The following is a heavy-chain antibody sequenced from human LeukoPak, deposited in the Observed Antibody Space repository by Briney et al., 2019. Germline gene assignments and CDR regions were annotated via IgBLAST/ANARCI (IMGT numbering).Heavy chain of an antibody. CDR2: IYYSGST. D-gene: IGHD4-23*01. J-gene: IGHJ4*02. CDR1: GDSISSYY. V-gene: IGHV4-59*01. CDR3: ARMVVVSPAGDSYCFDY. Sequence: SETLSLTCTVSGDSISSYYWSWIRQPPGKGLEWIGYIYYSGSTNYNPSLKSRVTISIDTPKNQFSLKLSSVNAADTSVYYCARMVVVSPAGDSYCFDYWGKGALVTVSS.